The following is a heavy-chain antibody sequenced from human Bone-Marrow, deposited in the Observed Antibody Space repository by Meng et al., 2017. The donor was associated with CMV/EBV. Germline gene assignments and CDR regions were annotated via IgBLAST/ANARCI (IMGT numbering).Heavy chain of an antibody. J-gene: IGHJ4*02. Sequence: GESLKISCAVTGFTVSTNYMSWVRQAPGKGLEWVSIIYSGGSTSYADSVKGRFTISRDNAKNSLYLQMNSLRAEDTAVYYCARDLEYSSGWDYWGQGTLVTVSS. D-gene: IGHD6-19*01. CDR1: GFTVSTNY. CDR2: IYSGGST. V-gene: IGHV3-53*01. CDR3: ARDLEYSSGWDY.